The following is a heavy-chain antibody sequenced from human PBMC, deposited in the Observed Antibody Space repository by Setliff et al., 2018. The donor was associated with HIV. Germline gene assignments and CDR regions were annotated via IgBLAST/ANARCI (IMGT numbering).Heavy chain of an antibody. V-gene: IGHV4-59*11. D-gene: IGHD1-1*01. CDR1: GGSISSHY. CDR3: ARGTTSITFDY. Sequence: SETLSLTCTVSGGSISSHYWSWIRQPPGKGLEWIGYIYYSGSTYYNPSLKSRLTMSIDTSKSHFSLNLNSVTAADTAVYYCARGTTSITFDYWSQGTLVTVSS. CDR2: IYYSGST. J-gene: IGHJ4*02.